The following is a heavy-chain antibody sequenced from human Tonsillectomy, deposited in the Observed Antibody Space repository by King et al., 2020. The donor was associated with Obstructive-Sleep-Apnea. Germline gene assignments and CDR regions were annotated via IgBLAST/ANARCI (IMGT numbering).Heavy chain of an antibody. J-gene: IGHJ5*02. V-gene: IGHV3-9*01. CDR2: ISWNSDSI. CDR1: GFTFDDYA. D-gene: IGHD3-10*01. CDR3: ATASRGFGDLSGWFDP. Sequence: VQLVESGGGLVQPGRSLRLSCTTSGFTFDDYAMHWVRQAPGKGLEWVSGISWNSDSISYAGSVKGRFTISRDNAKNSLYLQMNRLRAEDTALYYCATASRGFGDLSGWFDPWGQGTLVTVSS.